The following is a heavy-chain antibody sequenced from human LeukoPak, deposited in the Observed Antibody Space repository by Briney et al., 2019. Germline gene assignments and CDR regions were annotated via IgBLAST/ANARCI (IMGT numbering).Heavy chain of an antibody. CDR1: GGSFSGYY. V-gene: IGHV4-34*01. Sequence: SETLSLTCAVYGGSFSGYYWSWIRQPPGKGLEWIGEINHSGSTNYNPSLKSRVTISVDTSKNQFSLKLSSVTAADTAVYYCARVPGYARYYFDYWGQGTLVTVSS. J-gene: IGHJ4*02. D-gene: IGHD1-1*01. CDR3: ARVPGYARYYFDY. CDR2: INHSGST.